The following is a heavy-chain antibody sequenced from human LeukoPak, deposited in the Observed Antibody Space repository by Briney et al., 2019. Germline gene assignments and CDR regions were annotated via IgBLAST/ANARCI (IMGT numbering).Heavy chain of an antibody. CDR2: INTNTGNP. V-gene: IGHV7-4-1*02. J-gene: IGHJ4*02. D-gene: IGHD5-12*01. CDR3: ARLPSRGYVRAGPGY. CDR1: GYTFTSYA. Sequence: ASVKVSCKASGYTFTSYAMNWVRQAPGQGLEWMGWINTNTGNPTYAQGSTGRFVFSLDTSVSTAYLQISSLKAEDTAVYYCARLPSRGYVRAGPGYWGQGTLVTVSS.